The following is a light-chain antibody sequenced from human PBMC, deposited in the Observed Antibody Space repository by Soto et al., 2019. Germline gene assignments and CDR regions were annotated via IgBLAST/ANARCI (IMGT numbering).Light chain of an antibody. V-gene: IGKV3-15*01. Sequence: EIVMTQSPAILSVSPGERATLSCRASQSVSSNLAWYQQKPGQTPRLLIYGASTRATGIPARFSGSGSGTEFTLTISSLQSEDFAIYYCQQYGSLPYTFGQGTKLDIK. CDR1: QSVSSN. CDR3: QQYGSLPYT. J-gene: IGKJ2*01. CDR2: GAS.